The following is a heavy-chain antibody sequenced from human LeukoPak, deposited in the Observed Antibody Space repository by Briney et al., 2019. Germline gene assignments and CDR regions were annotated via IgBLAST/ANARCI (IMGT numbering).Heavy chain of an antibody. V-gene: IGHV4-30-4*02. D-gene: IGHD6-13*01. J-gene: IGHJ5*02. CDR3: ARVGIAAAGTKDNWFDP. CDR1: GGSISSGDYY. CDR2: IYYSGST. Sequence: SETLSLTCTVSGGSISSGDYYWSWIRQPPGKGLEWIGYIYYSGSTYYNPSLKSRVTISVDTSKNQFSLKLSSVTAADTAVYYCARVGIAAAGTKDNWFDPWGQGTLVTVSS.